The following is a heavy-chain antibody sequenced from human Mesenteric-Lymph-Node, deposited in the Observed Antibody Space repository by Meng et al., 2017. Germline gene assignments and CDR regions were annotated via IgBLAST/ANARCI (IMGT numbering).Heavy chain of an antibody. D-gene: IGHD5-18*01. CDR3: ARVGWRQWSFDL. J-gene: IGHJ2*01. Sequence: QLHLPDPGPGLVEPSETPSLTCTVPGDSLSSGEYFWSWIRQPPGKGLGWIWYMDYRGSTFYHPSLKSRVTISVDTSKNQFSLKLSSVTAADTAVYYCARVGWRQWSFDLWGRGTLVTVSS. CDR2: MDYRGST. V-gene: IGHV4-30-4*01. CDR1: GDSLSSGEYF.